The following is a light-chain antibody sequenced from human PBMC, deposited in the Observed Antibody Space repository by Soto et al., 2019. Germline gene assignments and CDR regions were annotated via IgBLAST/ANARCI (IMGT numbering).Light chain of an antibody. CDR1: QSISSY. CDR2: KAS. Sequence: DIQMTQSPSTLSGSVGDRVTITCLASQSISSYLNWYQQKPGKAPKVLIYKASSLVSGVPSRFSGSGSGTEFTLTISNLQPEDFATYYCQQLNAYPLTFGQGTRLEIK. J-gene: IGKJ5*01. CDR3: QQLNAYPLT. V-gene: IGKV1-5*03.